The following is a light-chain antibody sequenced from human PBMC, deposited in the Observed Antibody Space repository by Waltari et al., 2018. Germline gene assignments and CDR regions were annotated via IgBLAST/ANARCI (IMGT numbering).Light chain of an antibody. CDR1: TSDVGGYNY. V-gene: IGLV2-11*01. CDR3: CSFAGTYTWV. Sequence: SALTQPRSVSGSPGQSVTISCTGTTSDVGGYNYVSWYQHHPGTAPKLMIFDVTQRPPGVPDRFSGSKSANTASLTISGLQAEDEADYYCCSFAGTYTWVFGGGTKVTVL. CDR2: DVT. J-gene: IGLJ3*02.